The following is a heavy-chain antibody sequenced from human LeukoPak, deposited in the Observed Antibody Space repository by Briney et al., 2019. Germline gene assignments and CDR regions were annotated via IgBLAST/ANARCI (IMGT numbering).Heavy chain of an antibody. CDR2: ISAYNGDT. CDR1: RGTFSSYA. Sequence: ASVKVSCNASRGTFSSYAISWVRQAPGQGLEWMGWISAYNGDTKYGQSFQGRVTMTTDTSTSTAYMDLRSLSSDDTAVYYCARDRQWLSWFDPWGQGTLVTVSP. CDR3: ARDRQWLSWFDP. D-gene: IGHD6-19*01. J-gene: IGHJ5*02. V-gene: IGHV1-18*01.